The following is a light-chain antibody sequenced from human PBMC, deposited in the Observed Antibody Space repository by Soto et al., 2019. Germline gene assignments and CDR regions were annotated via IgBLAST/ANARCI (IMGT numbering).Light chain of an antibody. Sequence: QSALTQPASVSGSPGQSITISCTGTSSDVGGYNYVSWYQQHPGKAPKLMIYDVSNRPSGVSNRFSGSKSGNTASLTISGIKAEVEADYYCSSYTSSSTLFGGGTKLTVL. CDR3: SSYTSSSTL. V-gene: IGLV2-14*01. J-gene: IGLJ2*01. CDR1: SSDVGGYNY. CDR2: DVS.